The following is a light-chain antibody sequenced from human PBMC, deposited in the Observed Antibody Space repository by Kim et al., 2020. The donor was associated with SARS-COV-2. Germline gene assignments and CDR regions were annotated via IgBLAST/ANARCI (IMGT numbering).Light chain of an antibody. CDR1: QSVSRSY. CDR2: GAS. J-gene: IGKJ1*01. V-gene: IGKV3-20*01. CDR3: QQYGSSPPWT. Sequence: EVVLTQSPGTLSLSPGERATLSCRASQSVSRSYLAWYQQKPGQAPRLLIYGASTRATGIPDRFSGSGSGTDFTLTISRLEPGDFAVYYCQQYGSSPPWTFGQGTKVDIK.